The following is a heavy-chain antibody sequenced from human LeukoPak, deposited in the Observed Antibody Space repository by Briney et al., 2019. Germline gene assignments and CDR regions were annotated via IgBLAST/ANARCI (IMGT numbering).Heavy chain of an antibody. Sequence: VASVKVSCKVSGYTLTELSMHWVRQAPGKGLEWMGGFDPEDGETIYAQKFQGRVTMTKDTSTDTAYMELSSLRSEDTAVYYCATSYGDYAAPDYWGQGTLVTVSS. D-gene: IGHD4-17*01. CDR1: GYTLTELS. J-gene: IGHJ4*02. V-gene: IGHV1-24*01. CDR2: FDPEDGET. CDR3: ATSYGDYAAPDY.